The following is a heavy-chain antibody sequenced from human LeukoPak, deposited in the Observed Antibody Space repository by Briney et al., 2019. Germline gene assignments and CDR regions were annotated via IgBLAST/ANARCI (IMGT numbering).Heavy chain of an antibody. Sequence: GGSLGLSCAASGFTFSDYYMSWIRQAPGKGLEWVSYISSSGSTIYYADSVKGRFTISRDNAKNSLYLQMNSLRAEDTAVYYCARHSWVVAGLFDYWGQGTLVTVSS. D-gene: IGHD1-26*01. CDR3: ARHSWVVAGLFDY. CDR1: GFTFSDYY. V-gene: IGHV3-11*01. CDR2: ISSSGSTI. J-gene: IGHJ4*02.